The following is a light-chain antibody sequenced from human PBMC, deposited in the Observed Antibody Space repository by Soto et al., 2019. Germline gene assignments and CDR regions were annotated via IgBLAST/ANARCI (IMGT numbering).Light chain of an antibody. J-gene: IGLJ1*01. CDR1: SSDVGGYNY. CDR2: DVS. Sequence: QSVRTQPRSVSGSPGQSVTISCTGTSSDVGGYNYVSWYQQHPGKAPKLMIYDVSKRPSGVPDRFSGSKSGNTASLTISGLQAEDEADYYCSSYAGSYTYVFGTGTKVTVL. V-gene: IGLV2-11*01. CDR3: SSYAGSYTYV.